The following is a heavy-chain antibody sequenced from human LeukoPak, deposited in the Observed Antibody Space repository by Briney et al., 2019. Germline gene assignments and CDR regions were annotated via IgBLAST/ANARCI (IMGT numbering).Heavy chain of an antibody. J-gene: IGHJ4*02. D-gene: IGHD5-12*01. CDR3: AKVISSYSGYDSY. CDR1: GISFNNYG. CDR2: ISNGGHHT. V-gene: IGHV3-23*01. Sequence: GGSLRLSCAASGISFNNYGMSWVLQAPGKGLEWVSSISNGGHHTYYADSVRGRFTISRDNSKNTLYLQMDSLRAADTAVYYCAKVISSYSGYDSYWGQGTLVTVSS.